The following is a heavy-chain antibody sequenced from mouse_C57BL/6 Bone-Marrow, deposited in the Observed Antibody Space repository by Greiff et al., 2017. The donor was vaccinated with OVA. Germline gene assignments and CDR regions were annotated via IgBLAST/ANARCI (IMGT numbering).Heavy chain of an antibody. V-gene: IGHV1-69*01. CDR2: IDPSDSYT. CDR1: GYTFTSYW. Sequence: VKLMESGAELVMPGASVKLSCKASGYTFTSYWMHWVKQRPGQGLEWIGEIDPSDSYTNYNQKFKGKSTLTVDNSSSTAYMQLSSLTSEDSAVYYSARSAYSTPYDFDYWGQGTTLTVSS. J-gene: IGHJ2*01. CDR3: ARSAYSTPYDFDY. D-gene: IGHD2-10*01.